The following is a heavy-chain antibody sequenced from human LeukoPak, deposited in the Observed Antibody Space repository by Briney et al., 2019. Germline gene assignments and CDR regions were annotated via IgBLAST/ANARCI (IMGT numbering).Heavy chain of an antibody. D-gene: IGHD1-26*01. CDR2: LTGDGGT. J-gene: IGHJ4*02. V-gene: IGHV3-23*01. CDR3: AKNRASIVGATDH. Sequence: GGSLRLSCAASGFTFTNYAMSWVRQAPGKGLEWVSVLTGDGGTYYADSVKGRFTNSRDDSKNTLFLQMNSLRAEDTAVYCCAKNRASIVGATDHWGQGTLVTVSS. CDR1: GFTFTNYA.